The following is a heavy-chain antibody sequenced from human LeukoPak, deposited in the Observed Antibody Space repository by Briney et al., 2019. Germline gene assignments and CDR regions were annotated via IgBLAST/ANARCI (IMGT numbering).Heavy chain of an antibody. J-gene: IGHJ4*02. CDR2: INPSGGST. Sequence: GASVKVSCKASGYTFTSYYMHWVRQAPGQGLEWMGIINPSGGSTSYAQKFQGRVTMTRDTSTSTVYMELSSLRSEDTAVYYCARDLTNPDGPSSEYFDYWGQGTLVTVSS. CDR1: GYTFTSYY. V-gene: IGHV1-46*03. CDR3: ARDLTNPDGPSSEYFDY. D-gene: IGHD4/OR15-4a*01.